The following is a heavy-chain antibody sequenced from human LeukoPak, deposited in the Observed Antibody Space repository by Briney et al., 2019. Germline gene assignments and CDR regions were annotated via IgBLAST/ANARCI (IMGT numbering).Heavy chain of an antibody. CDR3: ARADQQVALVGFGY. J-gene: IGHJ4*02. V-gene: IGHV1-2*02. D-gene: IGHD6-13*01. CDR1: GYTFTGYY. CDR2: INPNSGGT. Sequence: VASVKVSCKTSGYTFTGYYMHWVRQAPGQGLEWMGWINPNSGGTNYAQKFQGRVTVTRDTSISTAYMEVSRLRSDDTAVYYCARADQQVALVGFGYWGQGTLVTVSS.